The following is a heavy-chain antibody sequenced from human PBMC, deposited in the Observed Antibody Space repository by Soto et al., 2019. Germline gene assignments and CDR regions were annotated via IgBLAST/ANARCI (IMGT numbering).Heavy chain of an antibody. CDR1: GYSFTSYW. J-gene: IGHJ6*02. Sequence: GQSLKISCKGSGYSFTSYWISWVHQMPGKGLEWMGIIYPGDSDTRYSPSFQGQVTISADKSISTAYLQWSSLKASDTAMYYCARRIAPEPYYYYYGMDVWGQGTTVTVSS. CDR3: ARRIAPEPYYYYYGMDV. V-gene: IGHV5-51*07. CDR2: IYPGDSDT.